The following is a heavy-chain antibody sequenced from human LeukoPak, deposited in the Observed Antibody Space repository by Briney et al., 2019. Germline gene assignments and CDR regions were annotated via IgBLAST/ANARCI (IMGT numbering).Heavy chain of an antibody. CDR3: ARLRLELPWWFDP. D-gene: IGHD1-7*01. CDR2: IYPGDSDT. V-gene: IGHV5-51*01. CDR1: GYIFTSYW. J-gene: IGHJ5*02. Sequence: GDSLEISCKGSGYIFTSYWIGWVRQLPGKGLEWMGIIYPGDSDTRYGPSFQGQVTISADKSISTAYLQWSSLKASDTTMYYCARLRLELPWWFDPWGQGTLVTVS.